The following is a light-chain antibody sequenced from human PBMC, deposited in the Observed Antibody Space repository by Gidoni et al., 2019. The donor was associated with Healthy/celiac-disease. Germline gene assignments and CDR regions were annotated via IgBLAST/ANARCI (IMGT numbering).Light chain of an antibody. J-gene: IGKJ2*03. CDR1: QSISSY. CDR3: QQSYSTPPSSS. CDR2: AAS. Sequence: DIQMTQSPSSLSASVGDRVTITSRASQSISSYVNWYQQKPGKAPKLLIYAASSLQSGVPSRFIGSGSGTDFTLTISSLQPEDFATYYCQQSYSTPPSSSFGQGPKLEIK. V-gene: IGKV1-39*01.